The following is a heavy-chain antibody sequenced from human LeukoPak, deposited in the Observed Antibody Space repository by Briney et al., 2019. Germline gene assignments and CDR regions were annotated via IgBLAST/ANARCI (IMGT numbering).Heavy chain of an antibody. CDR3: ARKSGSYQYDY. CDR1: GYTFTSYY. V-gene: IGHV1-46*01. Sequence: GASVKVSCKASGYTFTSYYMHWVRQAPGQGLEWMGIINPSGGSTSYAQKFQGRITMTRDTSISTVYMELARLRSDDTAVYYCARKSGSYQYDYWGQGPLVTVSS. J-gene: IGHJ4*02. CDR2: INPSGGST. D-gene: IGHD1-26*01.